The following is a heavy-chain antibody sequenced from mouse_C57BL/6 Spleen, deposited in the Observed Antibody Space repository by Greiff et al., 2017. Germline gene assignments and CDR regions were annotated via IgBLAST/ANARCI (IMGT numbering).Heavy chain of an antibody. CDR1: GYTFTDYY. Sequence: EVQLQQSGPELVKPGASVKISCKASGYTFTDYYMNWVKQSHGKSLEWIGDINPNNGGTSYNQKFKGKATLTVDKSSSTAYMELRSLTSEDSAVYYCARGFITTVVATRFDYWGQGTTLTVSS. CDR2: INPNNGGT. CDR3: ARGFITTVVATRFDY. D-gene: IGHD1-1*01. J-gene: IGHJ2*01. V-gene: IGHV1-26*01.